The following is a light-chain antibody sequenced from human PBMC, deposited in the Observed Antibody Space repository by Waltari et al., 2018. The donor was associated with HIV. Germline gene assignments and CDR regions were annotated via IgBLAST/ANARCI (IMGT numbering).Light chain of an antibody. CDR3: QSYDSNLSGV. Sequence: QSVLTQPPSVSGAPGQRVTISCTASSATIGAGSDVHWYQQFPGTAPKLLIYGNSNRPSGVPDRFSGSKSGTSASLAITGLQAEDEADYYCQSYDSNLSGVFGGGTKLTVL. V-gene: IGLV1-40*01. CDR2: GNS. J-gene: IGLJ2*01. CDR1: SATIGAGSD.